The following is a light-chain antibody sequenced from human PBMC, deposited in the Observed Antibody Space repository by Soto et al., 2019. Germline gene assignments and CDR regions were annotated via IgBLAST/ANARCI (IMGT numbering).Light chain of an antibody. CDR2: GAS. V-gene: IGKV1-27*01. Sequence: IQLTQSPSSLSASVGDRVTITCRASQDIRHSLAWYQQKPGKPIKLLIYGASTLQSGVPSRFSGSGSGTDFILTISSLQPEDVATYYCQKYDSAPLTFGGGTKVDIK. J-gene: IGKJ4*01. CDR1: QDIRHS. CDR3: QKYDSAPLT.